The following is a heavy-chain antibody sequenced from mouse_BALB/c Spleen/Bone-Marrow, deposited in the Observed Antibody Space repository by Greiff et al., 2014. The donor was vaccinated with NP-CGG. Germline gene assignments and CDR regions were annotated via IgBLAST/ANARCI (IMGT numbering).Heavy chain of an antibody. CDR2: INPDSSTI. Sequence: SGGGLVQPGGSLKLSCAASGFDFSRYWMAWVRQAPGKGLEWIGEINPDSSTINYMPSLEDKFIISRDNAKNTLYLQMSKVRSEDTALYYCAGNGYYGWIAYWGQGTLVTVSA. V-gene: IGHV4-1*02. CDR3: AGNGYYGWIAY. J-gene: IGHJ3*01. D-gene: IGHD2-3*01. CDR1: GFDFSRYW.